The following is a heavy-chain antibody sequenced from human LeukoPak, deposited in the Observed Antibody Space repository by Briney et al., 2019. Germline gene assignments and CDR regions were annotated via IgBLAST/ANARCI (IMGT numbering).Heavy chain of an antibody. Sequence: PGGSMRLSCAASGFTFSSYGMHWVRQAPGKGLEWVAFIRYDGSNTYYADSVKGRFTISRDNSKNTLYLQMNSLRAEDTAVYYCAKGVYGDYVRYFQHWGQGTLVTVSS. CDR2: IRYDGSNT. D-gene: IGHD4-17*01. CDR3: AKGVYGDYVRYFQH. V-gene: IGHV3-30*02. J-gene: IGHJ1*01. CDR1: GFTFSSYG.